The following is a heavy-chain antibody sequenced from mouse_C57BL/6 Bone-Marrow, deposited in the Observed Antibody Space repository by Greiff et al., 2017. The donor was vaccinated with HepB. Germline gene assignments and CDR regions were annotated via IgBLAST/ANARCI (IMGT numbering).Heavy chain of an antibody. CDR1: GYTFTDYY. Sequence: EVKLQQSGPELVKPGASVKISCKASGYTFTDYYMNWVKQSHGKSLEWIGDINPNNGGTSYNQKFKGKATLTVDKSSSTAYMELRSLTSEDSAVYYCARSHNYGGQGTSVTVSS. CDR3: ARSHNY. V-gene: IGHV1-26*01. J-gene: IGHJ4*01. CDR2: INPNNGGT.